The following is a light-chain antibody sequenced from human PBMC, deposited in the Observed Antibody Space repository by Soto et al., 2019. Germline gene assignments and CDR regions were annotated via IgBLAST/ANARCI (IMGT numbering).Light chain of an antibody. CDR2: GAS. CDR1: QNIGSN. Sequence: EVLMTQSPATLSASPGAIVILSCRASQNIGSNFAWYQHRPGQAPRLLMYGASTRATETPARFSGSGSATDFTLTISSLQSEDFAVYYCQQYNTWTPYTFGQGTKLEIK. V-gene: IGKV3-15*01. CDR3: QQYNTWTPYT. J-gene: IGKJ2*01.